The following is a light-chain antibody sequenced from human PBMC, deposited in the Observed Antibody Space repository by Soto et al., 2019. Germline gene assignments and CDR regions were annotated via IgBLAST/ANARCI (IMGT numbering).Light chain of an antibody. Sequence: EIVLTQSPGTVSLSPGERATLSCRASQSVSSSYLAWYRQKPGQAPRLLIYGASSRATGIPDRFSGSGSGTDFTLTINRLEPEDFAVYYCQQYGSPPWTFGQGTKVEIK. J-gene: IGKJ1*01. V-gene: IGKV3-20*01. CDR2: GAS. CDR1: QSVSSSY. CDR3: QQYGSPPWT.